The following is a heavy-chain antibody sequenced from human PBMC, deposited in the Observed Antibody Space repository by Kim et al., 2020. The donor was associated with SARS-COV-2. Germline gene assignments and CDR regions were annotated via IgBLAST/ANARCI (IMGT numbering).Heavy chain of an antibody. CDR3: ASLHSESYDSSGYYYMSDY. J-gene: IGHJ4*02. D-gene: IGHD3-22*01. CDR2: INPSGGST. V-gene: IGHV1-46*01. Sequence: ASVKVSCKASGYTFTSYYMHWVRQAPGQGLEWMGIINPSGGSTSYAQKFQGRVTMTRDTSTSTVYMELSSLRSEDTAVYYCASLHSESYDSSGYYYMSDYWGQGTLVTVSS. CDR1: GYTFTSYY.